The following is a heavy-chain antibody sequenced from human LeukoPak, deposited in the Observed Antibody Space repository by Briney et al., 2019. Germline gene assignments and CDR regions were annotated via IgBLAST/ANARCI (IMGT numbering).Heavy chain of an antibody. Sequence: GGSLRLSCAASGFTFSSYAMSWVRQSPGKGLEWVTAISGGGGSTYYADSVKGRFTISRDNSKNTLYLQMNSLRAEDTAVYYCAKFYDISTGYFDCWGQGTLVTVSS. D-gene: IGHD3-9*01. V-gene: IGHV3-23*01. CDR2: ISGGGGST. J-gene: IGHJ4*02. CDR1: GFTFSSYA. CDR3: AKFYDISTGYFDC.